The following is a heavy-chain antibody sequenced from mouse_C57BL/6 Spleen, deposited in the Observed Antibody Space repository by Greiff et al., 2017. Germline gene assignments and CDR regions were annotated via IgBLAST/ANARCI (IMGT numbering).Heavy chain of an antibody. V-gene: IGHV3-6*01. J-gene: IGHJ3*01. CDR3: ARDPQLGGFAY. D-gene: IGHD4-1*02. Sequence: EVKLMESGPGLVKPSQSLSLTCSVTGYSITSGYYWNWIRQFPGNKLEWMGYISYDGSNNYNPSLKNRISITRDTSKNQFFLKLNSVTTEDTATYYCARDPQLGGFAYWGQGTLVTVSA. CDR2: ISYDGSN. CDR1: GYSITSGYY.